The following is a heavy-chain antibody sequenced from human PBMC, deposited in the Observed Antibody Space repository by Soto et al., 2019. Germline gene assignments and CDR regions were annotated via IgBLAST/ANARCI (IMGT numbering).Heavy chain of an antibody. D-gene: IGHD3-3*01. J-gene: IGHJ4*02. CDR2: ISGSGGST. Sequence: GGSLRLSCAASGFTFSSYAMSWVRQAPGKGLEWVSAISGSGGSTYYADSVKGRFTISRDNSKNTLYLQMNSLRAEDTAVYYCARWYYDFWSTYDYWGQGTLVTVSS. CDR3: ARWYYDFWSTYDY. V-gene: IGHV3-23*01. CDR1: GFTFSSYA.